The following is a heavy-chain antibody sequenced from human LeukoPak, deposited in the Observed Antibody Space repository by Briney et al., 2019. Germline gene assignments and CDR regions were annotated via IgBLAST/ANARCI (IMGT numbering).Heavy chain of an antibody. J-gene: IGHJ4*02. Sequence: GGSLRLSCAASRFTFDDYAMHWVRQAPGKGLEWVSGLSWNSGYIGYADSVKGRFTISRDNAKNSLYLQMNSLTAEDTALYYCAKGHYGSGSYPDYWGQGTLVTVSS. V-gene: IGHV3-9*01. CDR2: LSWNSGYI. D-gene: IGHD3-10*01. CDR3: AKGHYGSGSYPDY. CDR1: RFTFDDYA.